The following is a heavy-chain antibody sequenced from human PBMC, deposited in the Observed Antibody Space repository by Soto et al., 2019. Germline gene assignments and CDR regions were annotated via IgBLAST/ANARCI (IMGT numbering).Heavy chain of an antibody. CDR1: GGSITSDY. V-gene: IGHV4-4*07. Sequence: LSVTCTVSGGSITSDYWSWIRQPAGKGLEWLGRIYFSGSFNYNPSLKGRVTMSIDRSKNQVSLNLRSVTAADTAVYYCASGHSSGWPTNWFEPWGQGTLVTVSS. CDR2: IYFSGSF. J-gene: IGHJ5*02. CDR3: ASGHSSGWPTNWFEP. D-gene: IGHD6-19*01.